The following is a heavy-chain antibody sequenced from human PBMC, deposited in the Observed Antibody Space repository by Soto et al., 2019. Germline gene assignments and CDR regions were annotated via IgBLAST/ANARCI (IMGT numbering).Heavy chain of an antibody. Sequence: EVQLVESGGGLAQPGGSLRLSCAASGFTFSSYWMHWVRQAPGKGLVWVSRINSDGSSTSYGDSVKGRFTISRDNAKNTLVLQMSSQRVEDTAVYYCTRDGATTTPLDYWGQGTPVTVSS. CDR1: GFTFSSYW. D-gene: IGHD1-1*01. CDR3: TRDGATTTPLDY. V-gene: IGHV3-74*01. J-gene: IGHJ4*02. CDR2: INSDGSST.